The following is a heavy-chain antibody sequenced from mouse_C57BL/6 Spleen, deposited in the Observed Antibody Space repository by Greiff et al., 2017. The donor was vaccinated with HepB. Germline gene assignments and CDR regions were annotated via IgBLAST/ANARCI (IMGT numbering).Heavy chain of an antibody. V-gene: IGHV1-64*01. CDR2: IHPNSGST. D-gene: IGHD2-2*01. Sequence: VQLQQPGAELVKPGASVKLSCKASGYTFTSYWMHWVKQRPGQGLEWIGMIHPNSGSTNYNEKFKSKATLTVDKSSSTAYMQLSSLTSEDSAVYYCARGNGYDRYYYAMDYWGQGTSVTVSS. J-gene: IGHJ4*01. CDR3: ARGNGYDRYYYAMDY. CDR1: GYTFTSYW.